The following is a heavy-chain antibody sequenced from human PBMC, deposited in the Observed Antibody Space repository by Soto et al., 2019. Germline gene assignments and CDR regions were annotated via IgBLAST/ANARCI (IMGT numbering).Heavy chain of an antibody. D-gene: IGHD3-22*01. Sequence: GSLRLACAASGXTFSSYSMSWVRQAPGKGLEWVSAISGSGGSTYYADSVRGRFTISRDNSKNTMYLQMNSLRDEDTAVYYCAKTNYYDSSGYCIYFDYWGQGTLAPVS. CDR3: AKTNYYDSSGYCIYFDY. V-gene: IGHV3-23*01. CDR1: GXTFSSYS. J-gene: IGHJ4*02. CDR2: ISGSGGST.